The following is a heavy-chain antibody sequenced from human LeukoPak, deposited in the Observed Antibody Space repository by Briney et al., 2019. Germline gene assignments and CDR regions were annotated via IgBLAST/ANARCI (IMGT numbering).Heavy chain of an antibody. J-gene: IGHJ5*02. CDR3: AREWATYHNWYDP. CDR2: IYRSATT. CDR1: GYTVETGYY. Sequence: PSETLSLTCTVSGYTVETGYYWAWLRQPPGKGLEWIGSIYRSATTYYNPSLKSRVLISMDMSKNEVSHSLTSVTAADTAVYYCAREWATYHNWYDPWGQGTLVIVSS. V-gene: IGHV4-38-2*02. D-gene: IGHD1-26*01.